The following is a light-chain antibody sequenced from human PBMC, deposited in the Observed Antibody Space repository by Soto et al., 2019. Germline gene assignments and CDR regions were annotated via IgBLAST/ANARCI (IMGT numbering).Light chain of an antibody. Sequence: EVVLTQSPGTLSLSPGERATLSCRASQSVSSSYLAWYQRKPGQAPRLLSYGASSRATGIPDRFSGSGSGTDFTLTISRLEPEDFAVYYCQQYGGSPRTFGQGTKVDI. J-gene: IGKJ1*01. V-gene: IGKV3-20*01. CDR3: QQYGGSPRT. CDR1: QSVSSSY. CDR2: GAS.